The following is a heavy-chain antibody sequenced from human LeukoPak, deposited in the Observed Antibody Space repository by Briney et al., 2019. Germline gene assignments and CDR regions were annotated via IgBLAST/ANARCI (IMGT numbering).Heavy chain of an antibody. V-gene: IGHV4-31*03. CDR2: IFYSGST. J-gene: IGHJ4*02. CDR3: ARATTVTTPVDY. Sequence: SQTLSLTCTVSGGSISSGGYYWSWIRQHPGKGLEWIGYIFYSGSTSYNPSLKSRVTISADTSKNQFSLKLNSVTAADTAVYYCARATTVTTPVDYWGQGTLVTVSS. D-gene: IGHD4-17*01. CDR1: GGSISSGGYY.